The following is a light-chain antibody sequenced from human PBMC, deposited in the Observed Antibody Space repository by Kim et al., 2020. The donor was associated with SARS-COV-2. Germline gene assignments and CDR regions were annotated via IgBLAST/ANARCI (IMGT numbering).Light chain of an antibody. CDR2: GAS. Sequence: AGVGDRVTITCRASQTITTYLIWYQQKPGKAPNLLIYGASTLQPGVPSRFSGSGSGTDFTLTISNVQPEDVATYYCQQSDRPPLTFGGGTKVDIK. CDR1: QTITTY. CDR3: QQSDRPPLT. J-gene: IGKJ4*01. V-gene: IGKV1-39*01.